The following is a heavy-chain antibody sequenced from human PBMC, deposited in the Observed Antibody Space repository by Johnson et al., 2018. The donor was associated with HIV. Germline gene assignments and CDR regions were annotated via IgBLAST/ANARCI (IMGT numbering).Heavy chain of an antibody. CDR3: ARPGSRGWYPDAFDI. J-gene: IGHJ3*02. CDR1: GFTFSRYW. V-gene: IGHV3-30-3*01. Sequence: QVQLVESGGGLVQPGGSLRLSCAASGFTFSRYWMSWVRQAPGKGLEWVAVISYDGSNKYYADSVKGRFTISRDNSKNTLYLQMNSLRAEDTAVYYGARPGSRGWYPDAFDIWGQGTMVTVSS. D-gene: IGHD6-19*01. CDR2: ISYDGSNK.